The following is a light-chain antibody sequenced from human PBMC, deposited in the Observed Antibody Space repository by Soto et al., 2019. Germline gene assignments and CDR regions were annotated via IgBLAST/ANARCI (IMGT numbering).Light chain of an antibody. CDR2: DVS. J-gene: IGLJ1*01. Sequence: QSVLAQPASVSGSPGQSITISCTGTSSDVGGYNYVSWYQQHPGKATKLMIYDVSNRPSGVSNRFSGSKSGNTASLTISGLQAEDEADYYCSSYTSSSIFYVFGTGTKVTVL. CDR1: SSDVGGYNY. V-gene: IGLV2-14*01. CDR3: SSYTSSSIFYV.